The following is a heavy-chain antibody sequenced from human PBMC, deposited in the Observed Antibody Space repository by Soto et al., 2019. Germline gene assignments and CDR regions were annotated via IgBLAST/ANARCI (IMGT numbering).Heavy chain of an antibody. CDR2: VAYSGST. CDR3: ARAAPTAAVDY. J-gene: IGHJ4*02. CDR1: GDSISRGNY. D-gene: IGHD1-26*01. Sequence: QVQLQESGPGLVKPSQTLSLTCTVSGDSISRGNYWSWIRQHPGKGLQWIGYVAYSGSTYYNPSLKSRVTISAATSKSQFSLKLTSVTAADTAVYYCARAAPTAAVDYWGQGSLVTVSS. V-gene: IGHV4-31*03.